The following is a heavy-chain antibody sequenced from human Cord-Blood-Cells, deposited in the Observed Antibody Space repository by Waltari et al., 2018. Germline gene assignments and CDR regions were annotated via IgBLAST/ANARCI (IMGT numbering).Heavy chain of an antibody. CDR1: GSTFTGSY. D-gene: IGHD3-3*01. CDR2: INPNSGGT. Sequence: QVQLVQSGAAVKKPGASVKVSCTASGSTFTGSYMPWVRHAPGQGLEWMGWINPNSGGTNYAQKFQGRVTMTRDTSISTAYMELSRLRSDDTAVYYCARIGRFLEWLFFDYWGQGTLVTVSS. CDR3: ARIGRFLEWLFFDY. J-gene: IGHJ4*02. V-gene: IGHV1-2*02.